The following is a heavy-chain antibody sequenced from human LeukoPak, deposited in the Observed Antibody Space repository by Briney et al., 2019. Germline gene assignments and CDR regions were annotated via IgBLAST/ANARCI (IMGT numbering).Heavy chain of an antibody. Sequence: AETLSLTCAVYGGSFNDYYGSWFRQPPGKGLEWIGEINHSGSTNYSPSLKSRVTISVDTSKNQFSLKLSSVTAADTAVYYCAYSSDYQQRWGQGTLVTVSS. CDR1: GGSFNDYY. D-gene: IGHD3-22*01. V-gene: IGHV4-34*01. CDR2: INHSGST. CDR3: AYSSDYQQR. J-gene: IGHJ1*01.